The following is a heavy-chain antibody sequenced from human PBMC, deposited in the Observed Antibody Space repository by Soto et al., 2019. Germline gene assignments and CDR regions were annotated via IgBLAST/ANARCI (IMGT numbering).Heavy chain of an antibody. CDR1: GDSISSSNNY. CDR3: ARGRGYSYGLDP. Sequence: SEALSLTCTVSGDSISSSNNYWSWIRQPPGEGLEWIGFISYSGTTSYSPSLKSRLAISLDTSKNQFSLSLSSVTAADTAVYYCARGRGYSYGLDPWGQGTLVTVS. J-gene: IGHJ5*02. V-gene: IGHV4-30-4*01. CDR2: ISYSGTT. D-gene: IGHD5-18*01.